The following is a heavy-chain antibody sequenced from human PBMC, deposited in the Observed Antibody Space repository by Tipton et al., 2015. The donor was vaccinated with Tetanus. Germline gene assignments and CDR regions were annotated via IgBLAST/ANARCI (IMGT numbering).Heavy chain of an antibody. CDR2: IYSSGST. J-gene: IGHJ4*02. CDR3: ARDQARGARGWNYFDY. Sequence: TLSLTCTVSGGSISGGRYYWSWIRQRPGKGLEWIGDIYSSGSTYYNPSLKSRVTISVDTSKNQFSLKLNSVTAADTAVYYCARDQARGARGWNYFDYWGQGTLVTVSS. V-gene: IGHV4-31*03. D-gene: IGHD1-26*01. CDR1: GGSISGGRYY.